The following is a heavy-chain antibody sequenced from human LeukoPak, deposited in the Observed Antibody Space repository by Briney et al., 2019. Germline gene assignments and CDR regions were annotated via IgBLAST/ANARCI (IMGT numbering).Heavy chain of an antibody. J-gene: IGHJ4*02. V-gene: IGHV3-23*01. Sequence: GGSLRLSCAASGFAFNFYAMSWVRQAPGKGLQWVSTINANGINTYYADSVRGRFTISRDNSKDTLYLQLNSLRAEDTAVYYCARNRHLDYWGQGTLVTVSS. CDR3: ARNRHLDY. CDR1: GFAFNFYA. CDR2: INANGINT.